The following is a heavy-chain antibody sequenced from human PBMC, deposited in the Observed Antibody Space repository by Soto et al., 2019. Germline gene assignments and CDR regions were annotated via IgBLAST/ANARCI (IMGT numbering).Heavy chain of an antibody. D-gene: IGHD6-19*01. V-gene: IGHV1-2*04. CDR3: ARGSPYSSGWYNWFDH. CDR2: INPNSGGT. Sequence: QVQLVQSGAEVKKPGAAVKVSCKASGYTFTGYYMHWVRQAPGQGLEWMGWINPNSGGTNYAQKFQGWVTMTRDTSISTAYMELSRLRSDDTAVYYCARGSPYSSGWYNWFDHWGQGNLVTVSS. J-gene: IGHJ5*02. CDR1: GYTFTGYY.